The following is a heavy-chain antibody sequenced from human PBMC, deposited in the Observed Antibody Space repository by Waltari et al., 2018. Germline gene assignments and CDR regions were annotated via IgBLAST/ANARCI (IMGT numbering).Heavy chain of an antibody. V-gene: IGHV1-69-2*01. Sequence: EVQLLQSGAEVKKPGTPVKISCKVSGDTFTDNYIHWIQQAPGKGLQWMGRLDPEEGQAVYAEKVQGRGTMTADTSIHTAYMELTSLTSEDTAFYYCAAALGGGISASRPFHFWGQGTMITVSS. CDR2: LDPEEGQA. CDR3: AAALGGGISASRPFHF. J-gene: IGHJ3*01. D-gene: IGHD3-10*01. CDR1: GDTFTDNY.